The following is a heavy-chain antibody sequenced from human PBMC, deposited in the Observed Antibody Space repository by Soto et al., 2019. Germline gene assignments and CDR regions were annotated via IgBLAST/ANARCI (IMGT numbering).Heavy chain of an antibody. Sequence: EVHLVQSGGKLVQPGGSLRLSCAASGFTFSNYWMHWVRQDPGKGLTWVSRINGDGTLTTYADCVQGRFTISRDNAKKTLFLQMSSLRVDDTAVYYCSAGLGDYWGQGNLVTVSS. CDR1: GFTFSNYW. CDR2: INGDGTLT. V-gene: IGHV3-74*01. CDR3: SAGLGDY. D-gene: IGHD7-27*01. J-gene: IGHJ4*02.